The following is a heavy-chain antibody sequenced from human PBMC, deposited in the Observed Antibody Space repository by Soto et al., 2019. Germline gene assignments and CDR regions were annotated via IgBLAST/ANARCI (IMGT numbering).Heavy chain of an antibody. CDR3: ARIKLVEWFFINVDVYDMDV. J-gene: IGHJ6*02. CDR2: ISSDSRTI. D-gene: IGHD3-3*01. V-gene: IGHV3-48*02. CDR1: GFPLSDYA. Sequence: GGSLRLSCVASGFPLSDYAVNWVRQAPGKGLEWVSFISSDSRTIYYADSVEGRFTVSRDNARNSVSLQMDSLRDEDAAVYYCARIKLVEWFFINVDVYDMDVWGQGTQVTVSS.